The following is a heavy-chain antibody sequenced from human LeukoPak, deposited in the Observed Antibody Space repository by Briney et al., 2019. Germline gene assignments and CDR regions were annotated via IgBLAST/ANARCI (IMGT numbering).Heavy chain of an antibody. CDR3: AKDTLAARPGFDY. CDR2: IYSGGST. CDR1: GFTVSSNY. Sequence: HPGGSLRLSCAASGFTVSSNYMSWVRQAPGKGLEWVSVIYSGGSTYYADSVKGRFTISRDNSKNTLYLQMNSLRAEDTAVYYCAKDTLAARPGFDYWGQGTLVTVSS. V-gene: IGHV3-53*01. D-gene: IGHD6-6*01. J-gene: IGHJ4*02.